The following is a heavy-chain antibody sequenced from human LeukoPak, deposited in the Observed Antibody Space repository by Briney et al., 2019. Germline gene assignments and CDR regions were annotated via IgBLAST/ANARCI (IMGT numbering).Heavy chain of an antibody. Sequence: SETLSLTCSVSGGSISSHYWSWMRQPPGKGLEWIGYIYYTGSTGYNPSLKSRVTISVDTSKNQLSLKLSSVTAADAAVYYCARDRYGGFDYWGQGTLVTVSS. V-gene: IGHV4-59*11. CDR3: ARDRYGGFDY. CDR1: GGSISSHY. CDR2: IYYTGST. D-gene: IGHD4-23*01. J-gene: IGHJ4*02.